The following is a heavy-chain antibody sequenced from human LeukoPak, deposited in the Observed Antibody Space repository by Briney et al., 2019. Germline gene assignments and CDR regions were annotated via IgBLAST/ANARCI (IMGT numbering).Heavy chain of an antibody. CDR1: GFTFNSYA. D-gene: IGHD3-3*01. CDR2: ISGSGDNT. CDR3: AKTIPSDFWRGYYSYFDY. J-gene: IGHJ4*02. Sequence: GGSLRLSCEASGFTFNSYAMNWVRQAPGKGLEWLSMISGSGDNTYYADSLKGRFTISRDNSKNTLYLQMSSLAAGDTAIYYCAKTIPSDFWRGYYSYFDYWGRGTLVTVSS. V-gene: IGHV3-23*01.